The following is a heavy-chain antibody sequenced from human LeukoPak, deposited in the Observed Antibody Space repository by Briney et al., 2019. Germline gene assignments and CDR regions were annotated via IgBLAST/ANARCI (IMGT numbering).Heavy chain of an antibody. CDR1: GFTFSSYA. CDR3: GRFSRAPDY. D-gene: IGHD2-2*01. Sequence: GGSLRLSCVASGFTFSSYAMHWVRQAPGKGLEWVAVISYDGSSKYSADSVKGRFTISRDNAKKSLYLQMNSLSAEDTAVYYCGRFSRAPDYWGQGTLVTVSS. CDR2: ISYDGSSK. J-gene: IGHJ4*02. V-gene: IGHV3-30*04.